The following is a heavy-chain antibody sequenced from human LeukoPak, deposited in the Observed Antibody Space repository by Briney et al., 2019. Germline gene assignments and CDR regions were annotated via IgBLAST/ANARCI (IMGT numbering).Heavy chain of an antibody. Sequence: PSETLSLTCTVSGGSISSGSYYWGWIRQPPGKGLEWIGSIYYSGSTYYNPSLKSRVTISVDTSKNQFSLKLSSVTAADTAVYYCARDLGSISDWGQGTLVTVSS. D-gene: IGHD3-10*01. CDR1: GGSISSGSYY. CDR2: IYYSGST. CDR3: ARDLGSISD. V-gene: IGHV4-39*07. J-gene: IGHJ4*02.